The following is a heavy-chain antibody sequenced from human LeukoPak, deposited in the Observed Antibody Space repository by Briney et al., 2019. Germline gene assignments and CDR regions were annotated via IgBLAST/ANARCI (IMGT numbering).Heavy chain of an antibody. Sequence: KTSETLSLTCTVSGYSISYDYYWGWIRQPPGKGLEWIGSIYLSGNTYYSPPLKSRVTISVDTSKNQFSLKLSSVTAADTAVYYCARVTGYMIEDYFDYWGQGTLVTVSS. CDR2: IYLSGNT. CDR1: GYSISYDYY. V-gene: IGHV4-38-2*02. CDR3: ARVTGYMIEDYFDY. D-gene: IGHD3-9*01. J-gene: IGHJ4*02.